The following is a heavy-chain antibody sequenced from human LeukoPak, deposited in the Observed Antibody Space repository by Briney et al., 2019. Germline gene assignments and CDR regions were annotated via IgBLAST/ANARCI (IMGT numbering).Heavy chain of an antibody. CDR3: ARDVLGYCSGGSCYSDAFDI. J-gene: IGHJ3*02. V-gene: IGHV4-31*03. Sequence: SQTLSLTCTVSGGSISSGGYYWSWIRQHPGKGLEWIGYIYYSGSTYYNPSLKSRVTISVDTSKNQFSLKLSSVTAADTAVYYCARDVLGYCSGGSCYSDAFDIWGQGTMVTVSS. D-gene: IGHD2-15*01. CDR2: IYYSGST. CDR1: GGSISSGGYY.